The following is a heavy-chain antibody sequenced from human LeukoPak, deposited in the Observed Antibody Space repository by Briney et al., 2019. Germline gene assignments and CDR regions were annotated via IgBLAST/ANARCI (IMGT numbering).Heavy chain of an antibody. CDR1: GYTFSSYG. Sequence: GASVKVSCKASGYTFSSYGISWVRQAPGQGLEWMGGIIPIFGTANYAQKFQGRVTITADKSTSTAYMELSSLRSEDTAAYYCARDLHLYNWNDGDGFDYWGQGTLVTVSS. D-gene: IGHD1-20*01. CDR2: IIPIFGTA. J-gene: IGHJ4*02. CDR3: ARDLHLYNWNDGDGFDY. V-gene: IGHV1-69*06.